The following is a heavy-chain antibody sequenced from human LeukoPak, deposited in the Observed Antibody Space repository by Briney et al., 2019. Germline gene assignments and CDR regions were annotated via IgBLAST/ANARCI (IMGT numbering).Heavy chain of an antibody. CDR2: IRYEGSNK. CDR3: AGVEGGDWFDP. CDR1: GFTFSSYG. V-gene: IGHV3-30*02. J-gene: IGHJ5*02. D-gene: IGHD3-16*01. Sequence: GGSLRLSCAASGFTFSSYGMHWVRQAPGKGLEWVAFIRYEGSNKYYADSVKGRFTISRDNSKNTLYLQMNSLRPEDTAVYYCAGVEGGDWFDPWGQGALVTVSS.